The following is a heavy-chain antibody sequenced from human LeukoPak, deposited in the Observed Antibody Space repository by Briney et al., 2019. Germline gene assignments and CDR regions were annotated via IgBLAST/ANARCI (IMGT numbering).Heavy chain of an antibody. D-gene: IGHD3-22*01. Sequence: SETLSLTCCVSGGXIRNYFWSWIRQPAGKGLEWIGRIYTSGSTDYNPSLRSRVTMSVDTSRNQFSLRLTSMTAADTAVYYCARESKSYDGSGFYHDYWGQGTLVAVSS. J-gene: IGHJ4*02. V-gene: IGHV4-4*07. CDR2: IYTSGST. CDR1: GGXIRNYF. CDR3: ARESKSYDGSGFYHDY.